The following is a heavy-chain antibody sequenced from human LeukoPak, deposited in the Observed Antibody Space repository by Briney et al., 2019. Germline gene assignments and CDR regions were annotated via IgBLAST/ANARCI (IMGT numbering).Heavy chain of an antibody. CDR2: ISGSGGST. Sequence: GGSLRLSCAASGFTFSSYAMSWVRQAPGKGLEWVSAISGSGGSTYYADSVKGRFTISRDNAKNLLYLQMNSLRAEDTAVYYCARVNYDTSDYDDAFDVWGQGTMVTVSS. J-gene: IGHJ3*01. V-gene: IGHV3-23*01. CDR1: GFTFSSYA. CDR3: ARVNYDTSDYDDAFDV. D-gene: IGHD3-22*01.